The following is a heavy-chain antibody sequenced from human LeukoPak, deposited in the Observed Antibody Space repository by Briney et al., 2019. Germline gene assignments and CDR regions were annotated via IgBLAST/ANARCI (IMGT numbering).Heavy chain of an antibody. D-gene: IGHD6-6*01. CDR3: ARGEYSSSWSDAFDI. CDR2: INTNTGNP. V-gene: IGHV7-4-1*02. J-gene: IGHJ3*02. CDR1: GYTFTSYA. Sequence: ASVKVSCKASGYTFTSYAMNWVRQAPGQGLEWMGWINTNTGNPTYAQGFTGRFVFSLDASVSTAYLQISSLKAEDTAVYYCARGEYSSSWSDAFDIWGQGTMVTVSS.